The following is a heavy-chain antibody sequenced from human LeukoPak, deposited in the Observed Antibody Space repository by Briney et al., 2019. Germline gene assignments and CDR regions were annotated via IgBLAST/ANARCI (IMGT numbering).Heavy chain of an antibody. V-gene: IGHV3-23*01. CDR1: GFTFSNYA. CDR3: ARSRGGSLDY. Sequence: GGSLRLSCAASGFTFSNYAMSWVRQAPGKGLEWVSSLNPSSGSTYYADSVKGRFTISGDNSKNTLYLQMHSLRAEDTAVYYCARSRGGSLDYWGQGTLVTVSS. D-gene: IGHD3-16*01. J-gene: IGHJ4*02. CDR2: LNPSSGST.